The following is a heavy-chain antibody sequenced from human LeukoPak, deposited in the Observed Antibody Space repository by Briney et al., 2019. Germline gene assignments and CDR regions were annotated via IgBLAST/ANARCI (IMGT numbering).Heavy chain of an antibody. CDR1: GFTFDDYG. V-gene: IGHV3-20*04. J-gene: IGHJ4*02. Sequence: GGSLRLSCAASGFTFDDYGMSWVRKAPGKGLEWVSGINWNGGSTGYADSVKGRFTISRDNSKNTLYLQMNSLRPEDTAVYYCAKGWDVDTAIDYWGQGTLVTVSS. CDR3: AKGWDVDTAIDY. CDR2: INWNGGST. D-gene: IGHD5-18*01.